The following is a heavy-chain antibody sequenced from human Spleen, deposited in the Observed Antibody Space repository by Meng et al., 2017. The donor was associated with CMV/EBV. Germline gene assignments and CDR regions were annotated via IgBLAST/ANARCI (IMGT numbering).Heavy chain of an antibody. Sequence: ASVKVSCKASGYTFTAFYIHWVRQAPGQGLEWMGWINPYSGDTNYVQKFQGRVTMTRDTSTSTVYMELSSLRSEDTAVYYCARVFSYGLQWDYWGQGTLVTVSS. J-gene: IGHJ4*02. CDR3: ARVFSYGLQWDY. V-gene: IGHV1-2*02. CDR2: INPYSGDT. CDR1: GYTFTAFY. D-gene: IGHD6-19*01.